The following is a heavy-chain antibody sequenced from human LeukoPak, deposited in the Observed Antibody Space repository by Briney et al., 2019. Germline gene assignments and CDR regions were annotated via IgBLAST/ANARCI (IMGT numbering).Heavy chain of an antibody. CDR3: AKDPRPGPFGDGTEADY. D-gene: IGHD2-21*01. CDR2: ISGSGGST. V-gene: IGHV3-23*01. J-gene: IGHJ4*02. CDR1: GFTFSSYA. Sequence: GGSLRLSCAASGFTFSSYAMSWVRQAPGKGLEWVSAISGSGGSTYYADSVKGRFTISRDNSKNTLYLQMNSLRAEDTAVYYCAKDPRPGPFGDGTEADYWGQGTLVTVSS.